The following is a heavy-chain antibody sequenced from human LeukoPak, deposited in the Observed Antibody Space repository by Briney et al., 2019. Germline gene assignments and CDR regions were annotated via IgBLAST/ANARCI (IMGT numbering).Heavy chain of an antibody. J-gene: IGHJ4*02. CDR2: IYTSGST. CDR1: GGSISSGSYY. Sequence: SETLSLTCTVSGGSISSGSYYWSWIRQPAGKGLEWIGRIYTSGSTNYNPSLKSRVTISVDTSKNRFSLKLSSVTAADTAVYYCARDPLYDSSGYYVRWGQGTLVTVSS. CDR3: ARDPLYDSSGYYVR. D-gene: IGHD3-22*01. V-gene: IGHV4-61*02.